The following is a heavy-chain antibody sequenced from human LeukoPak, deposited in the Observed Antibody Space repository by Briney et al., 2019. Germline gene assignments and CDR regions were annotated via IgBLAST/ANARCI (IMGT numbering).Heavy chain of an antibody. CDR3: ARGLNQYYFDS. D-gene: IGHD1-14*01. Sequence: PSETLSLTCNVSGGSISNSYWNWICQPAGKGLEWIGRSHTSGSTYYIPSLKRRVTMSLDTSNNHFSLKLTSVTAADTALYYCARGLNQYYFDSWGQGILVTVSS. CDR1: GGSISNSY. J-gene: IGHJ4*02. CDR2: SHTSGST. V-gene: IGHV4-4*07.